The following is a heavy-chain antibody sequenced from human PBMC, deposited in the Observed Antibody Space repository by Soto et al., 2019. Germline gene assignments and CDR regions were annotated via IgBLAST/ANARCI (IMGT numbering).Heavy chain of an antibody. Sequence: SVKVSCKASGGTFSSYAISWARQAPGQGLEWMGGIIPIFGTANYAQKFQGRVTITADKSTSTAYMELSSLRSEDTAVYYCARGGDYDILTGYRYYYFYYYMDVWGKGTTFPVPS. D-gene: IGHD3-9*01. J-gene: IGHJ6*03. V-gene: IGHV1-69*06. CDR2: IIPIFGTA. CDR1: GGTFSSYA. CDR3: ARGGDYDILTGYRYYYFYYYMDV.